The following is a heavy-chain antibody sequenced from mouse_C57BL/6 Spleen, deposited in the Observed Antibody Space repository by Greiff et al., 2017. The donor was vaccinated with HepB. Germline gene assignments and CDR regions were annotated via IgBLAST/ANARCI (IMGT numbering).Heavy chain of an antibody. J-gene: IGHJ3*01. V-gene: IGHV1-72*01. Sequence: QVQLQQPGAELVKPGASVKLSCKASGYTFTSYWMHWVKQRPGRGLEWIGRIDPNSGGTKYNEKFKSKATLTVDKPSSTAYMQLSSLTSEDSAVYYCARSLITTVVATPFAYWGQGTLFTVSA. D-gene: IGHD1-1*01. CDR1: GYTFTSYW. CDR3: ARSLITTVVATPFAY. CDR2: IDPNSGGT.